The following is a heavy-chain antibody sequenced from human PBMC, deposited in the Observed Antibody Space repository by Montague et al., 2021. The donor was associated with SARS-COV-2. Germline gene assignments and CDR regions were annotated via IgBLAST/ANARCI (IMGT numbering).Heavy chain of an antibody. CDR1: GFTFNNYA. D-gene: IGHD6-19*01. CDR3: AKDPVPVAGRYLDY. V-gene: IGHV3-23*03. CDR2: IASGGRST. J-gene: IGHJ4*02. Sequence: SLRLSCAASGFTFNNYAMNWVRQAPGKGLEWVSVIASGGRSTFYADSAKGWFTISRDNSKDTLYLQMYSLRPEDTAIYYCAKDPVPVAGRYLDYWGQGTLVTVSS.